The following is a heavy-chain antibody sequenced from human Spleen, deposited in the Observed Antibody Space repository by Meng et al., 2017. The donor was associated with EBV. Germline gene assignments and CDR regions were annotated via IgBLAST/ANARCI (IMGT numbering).Heavy chain of an antibody. CDR1: GGSVSSGNYY. D-gene: IGHD3-22*01. Sequence: VPMHESGPGLVKPSETLSLTCLVSGGSVSSGNYYWSWIRQPPGKGLEWIGYIYYSGRTTYNASLKSRVTISIDKSKNQFSLKLNSVTAADTAVYYCARGSYYYDGDALGAYWGQGTLVTVSS. CDR3: ARGSYYYDGDALGAY. V-gene: IGHV4-61*01. J-gene: IGHJ4*02. CDR2: IYYSGRT.